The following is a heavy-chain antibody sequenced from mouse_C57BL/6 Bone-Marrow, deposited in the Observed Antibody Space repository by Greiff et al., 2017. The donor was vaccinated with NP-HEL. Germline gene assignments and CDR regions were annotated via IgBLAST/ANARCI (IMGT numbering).Heavy chain of an antibody. V-gene: IGHV14-4*01. CDR1: GFNIKDDY. J-gene: IGHJ4*01. CDR3: TTNPEGAMDY. CDR2: IEPENGDT. Sequence: EVQLQQSGAELVRPGASVKLSCTASGFNIKDDYMHWVKQRPEQGLEWIGWIEPENGDTEDASKFQGKATITADTSSNTAYLQLSSLTSEDTAVYYCTTNPEGAMDYWGQGTSVTVSS.